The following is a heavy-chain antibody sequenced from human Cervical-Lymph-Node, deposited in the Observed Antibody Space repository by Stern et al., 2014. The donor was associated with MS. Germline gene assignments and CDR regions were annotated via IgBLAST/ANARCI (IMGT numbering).Heavy chain of an antibody. J-gene: IGHJ4*02. D-gene: IGHD3-16*01. CDR3: ARGVRDSRKRWGFDY. Sequence: EVQLVQSGGGLVKPGGSLRLSCAASGFTFSSYSMNWVRQAPGKGLEWVSSISSSSSYIYYADSVKGRFTISRDNAKNSLYLQMNSLRAEDTAVYYCARGVRDSRKRWGFDYWGQGTLVTVSS. CDR1: GFTFSSYS. CDR2: ISSSSSYI. V-gene: IGHV3-21*01.